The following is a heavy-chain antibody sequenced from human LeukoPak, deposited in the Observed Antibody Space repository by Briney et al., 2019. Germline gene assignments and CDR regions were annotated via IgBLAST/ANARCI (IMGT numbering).Heavy chain of an antibody. V-gene: IGHV3-7*01. CDR1: GFTFSSHL. D-gene: IGHD4-17*01. CDR2: IKEDGSEK. J-gene: IGHJ4*02. CDR3: VRYRDGEYDY. Sequence: GGSLRLSCAGSGFTFSSHLMTWVRQAPGKGREGVANIKEDGSEKDYVDSVKGRFTISRENAKSSLYLEMRSLRAEDTAVYYCVRYRDGEYDYWGQGTLVTVSS.